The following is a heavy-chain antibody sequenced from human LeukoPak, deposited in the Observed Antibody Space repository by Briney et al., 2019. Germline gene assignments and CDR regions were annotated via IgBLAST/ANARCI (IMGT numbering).Heavy chain of an antibody. CDR2: ISGSGGST. CDR1: GFTFSSYA. D-gene: IGHD2-2*01. CDR3: AKDRDIVVVPAAPHY. Sequence: GGSLRLSCAASGFTFSSYAMSWVRQAPGKGLEWVSAISGSGGSTHYADSVKGRFTISRHNSKNTLYLQMNSLRAEDTAVYYCAKDRDIVVVPAAPHYWGQGTLVTVSS. J-gene: IGHJ4*02. V-gene: IGHV3-23*01.